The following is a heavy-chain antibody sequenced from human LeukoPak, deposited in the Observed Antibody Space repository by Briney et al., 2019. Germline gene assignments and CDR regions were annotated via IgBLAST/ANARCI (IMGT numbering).Heavy chain of an antibody. CDR1: GYTFTSYG. Sequence: ASVKVSCKASGYTFTSYGISWVRQAPGQGLEWMGIINPSGGSTSYAQKFQGRVTMTRDTSTSTVYMELSSLRSEDTAVYYCARDKQGITMIVATRLDYWGQGTLVTVSS. CDR3: ARDKQGITMIVATRLDY. CDR2: INPSGGST. D-gene: IGHD3-22*01. J-gene: IGHJ4*02. V-gene: IGHV1-46*01.